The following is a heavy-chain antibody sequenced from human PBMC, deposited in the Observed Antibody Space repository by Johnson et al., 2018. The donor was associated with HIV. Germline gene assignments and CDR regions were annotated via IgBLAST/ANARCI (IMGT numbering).Heavy chain of an antibody. CDR2: IYSGGST. CDR3: AKDLRSGNRREAFDI. D-gene: IGHD1-14*01. V-gene: IGHV3-66*01. J-gene: IGHJ3*02. Sequence: VQLVECGGGVVQPGRSLRLSCAASGFTVSSNYMSWVRQAPGKGLEWVSAIYSGGSTYYADSVKGRFTISRDNSKNTLYLQMNSLRAEDTAVYYCAKDLRSGNRREAFDIWGQGTMVTVSS. CDR1: GFTVSSNY.